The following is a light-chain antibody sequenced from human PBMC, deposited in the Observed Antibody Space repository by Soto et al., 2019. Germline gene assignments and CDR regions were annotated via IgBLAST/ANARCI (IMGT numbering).Light chain of an antibody. V-gene: IGLV4-69*01. Sequence: QPVLTQSPYASASLGASVKLTCTLSSGHSNYAIAWHQQQSEKGPRYLMKLNSDGSHSKGDGIPDRFSGSSSGAERYLTISSLQSEDEADYDCQTWGSGIVVFGGGTKLTVL. CDR3: QTWGSGIVV. CDR1: SGHSNYA. CDR2: LNSDGSH. J-gene: IGLJ2*01.